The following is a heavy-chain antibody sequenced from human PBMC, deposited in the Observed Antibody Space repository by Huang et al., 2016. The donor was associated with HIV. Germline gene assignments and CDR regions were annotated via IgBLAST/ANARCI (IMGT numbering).Heavy chain of an antibody. CDR2: ISAYNGNT. V-gene: IGHV1-18*01. J-gene: IGHJ5*02. D-gene: IGHD1-1*01. CDR3: ARDHWYPLQNWFDL. CDR1: GYVFTKYG. Sequence: QVELVQSGGEVKRPGASVRVSCKASGYVFTKYGVNWVRQAPGRGLEWMGWISAYNGNTKYAEKVQGRVTLTRDTSTTTAYMELRDVTSADTAVYYCARDHWYPLQNWFDLWGQGTLVTVSS.